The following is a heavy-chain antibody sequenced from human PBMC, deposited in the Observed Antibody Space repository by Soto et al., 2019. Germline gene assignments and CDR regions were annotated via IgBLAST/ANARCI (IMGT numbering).Heavy chain of an antibody. D-gene: IGHD2-2*01. Sequence: EVQLVESGGGLVKPGGSLRLSCAASGFSFRSYYMNWVRQAPGRGLEWVSSISPSSSFLSYADSLKGRFTISRNNAKSSVNLQMNSLRAEDTAVYYCARDRGYSTFDIWGQGTMVTVSS. CDR3: ARDRGYSTFDI. CDR1: GFSFRSYY. J-gene: IGHJ3*02. CDR2: ISPSSSFL. V-gene: IGHV3-21*06.